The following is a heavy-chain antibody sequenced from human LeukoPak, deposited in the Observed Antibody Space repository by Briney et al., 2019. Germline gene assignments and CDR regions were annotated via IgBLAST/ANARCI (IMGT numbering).Heavy chain of an antibody. CDR2: ISAYNGNT. J-gene: IGHJ3*02. V-gene: IGHV1-18*01. CDR3: ARDYGQWFGELLRVPDAFDI. D-gene: IGHD3-10*01. Sequence: ASVKVSCKASGYTFTSYGISWVRQAPGQGLEWMGWISAYNGNTNYAQKLQGRVTMTTDTSTSTAYMELRSLRSDDTAVYYCARDYGQWFGELLRVPDAFDIWGQGTMVTVSS. CDR1: GYTFTSYG.